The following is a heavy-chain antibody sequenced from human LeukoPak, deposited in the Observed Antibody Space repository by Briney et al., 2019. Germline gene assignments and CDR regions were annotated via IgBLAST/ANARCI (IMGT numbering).Heavy chain of an antibody. CDR1: GGSISSYY. J-gene: IGHJ4*02. D-gene: IGHD3-22*01. V-gene: IGHV4-59*08. Sequence: SETLSLTCTVSGGSISSYYWSWIRQPPGKGLEWIGYIYYSGSTNYSPSLKSRVTISVDTSKNQFSLKLSSVTAADTAVYYCARLAPRYYYDSSGYYDWGQGTLVTVSS. CDR3: ARLAPRYYYDSSGYYD. CDR2: IYYSGST.